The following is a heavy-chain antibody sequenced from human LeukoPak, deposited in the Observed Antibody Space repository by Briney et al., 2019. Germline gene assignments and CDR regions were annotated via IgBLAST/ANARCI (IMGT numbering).Heavy chain of an antibody. D-gene: IGHD3-16*01. CDR3: AGRRVLDASFDY. V-gene: IGHV3-66*02. CDR1: GFTVSNNY. J-gene: IGHJ4*02. Sequence: QSGGSLRLSCGASGFTVSNNYMSWVRQAPGKGLEWVSFIYSCDNTYYVEPVNGRFTISRDNSKNTLFLQMIRLRAEDTAVYYCAGRRVLDASFDYWGQGTLVTVSS. CDR2: IYSCDNT.